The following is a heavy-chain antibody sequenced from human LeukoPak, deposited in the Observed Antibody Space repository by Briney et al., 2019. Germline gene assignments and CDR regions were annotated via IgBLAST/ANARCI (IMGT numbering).Heavy chain of an antibody. CDR3: ARTYLRAGIDFDH. D-gene: IGHD3-10*01. J-gene: IGHJ5*02. CDR2: INPNNGVT. CDR1: GYTFTGHY. Sequence: GASVKVSGKASGYTFTGHYIHWVRQAPGQGLEWMGWINPNNGVTKYAQRFQGRVTMTRDTSTSTAYMELSRLTSDDTAVFYCARTYLRAGIDFDHWGQGTLVTVSS. V-gene: IGHV1-2*02.